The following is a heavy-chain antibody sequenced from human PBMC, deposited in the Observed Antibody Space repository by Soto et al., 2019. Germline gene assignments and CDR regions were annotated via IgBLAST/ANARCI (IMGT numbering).Heavy chain of an antibody. CDR3: GRGGGPYVWFNEF. V-gene: IGHV1-69*01. CDR1: GGLFSSFA. Sequence: QEQLVQSGPEVKKPGSSVKVSCKDSGGLFSSFAISWVRQAPGQGLEWLGGIIPVFGTTNYAEKFQGRLTITAAESTNTAYMELSSLTSGDTAMYYCGRGGGPYVWFNEFWGQGTLVTVSS. J-gene: IGHJ4*02. D-gene: IGHD3-16*01. CDR2: IIPVFGTT.